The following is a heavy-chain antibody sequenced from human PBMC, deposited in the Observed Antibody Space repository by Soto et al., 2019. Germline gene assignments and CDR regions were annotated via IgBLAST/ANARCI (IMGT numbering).Heavy chain of an antibody. V-gene: IGHV4-59*08. J-gene: IGHJ4*02. Sequence: QVQLQESGPGLVKPSETLSLTCTVSGGSISSYYWSWIRQPPGKGLEWIGYIYYSGRTNYNPAIKIRVTICVDTSKNQLSLKLSSVTAADTAVYYCARHVQWLVTFDYWGQGTLVTVSS. CDR1: GGSISSYY. CDR2: IYYSGRT. CDR3: ARHVQWLVTFDY. D-gene: IGHD6-19*01.